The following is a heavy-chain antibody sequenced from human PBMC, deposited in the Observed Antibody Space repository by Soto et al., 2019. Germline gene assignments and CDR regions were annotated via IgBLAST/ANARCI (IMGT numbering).Heavy chain of an antibody. CDR2: IYYSGST. CDR1: GGSISSSSYY. V-gene: IGHV4-39*01. J-gene: IGHJ4*02. Sequence: SETLSLTCTVSGGSISSSSYYWGWIRQPPGKGLEWIGSIYYSGSTYYNPSLKSRVTISVDTSKNQFSLKLSSVTAADTAVYYCARGYSGIDYWGQGTLVTVSS. D-gene: IGHD5-12*01. CDR3: ARGYSGIDY.